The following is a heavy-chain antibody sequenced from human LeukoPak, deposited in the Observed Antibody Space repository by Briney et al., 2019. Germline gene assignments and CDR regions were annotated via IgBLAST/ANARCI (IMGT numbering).Heavy chain of an antibody. V-gene: IGHV1-2*02. CDR3: ARRSFKGIAVANNWFDP. CDR1: GYTFTGYY. Sequence: ASVKVSCKASGYTFTGYYMHWVRQAPGQGLEWMGWINPNSGGTNYAQKFQGRVTMTRDTSISTAYMELSRLRSDDTAVYYCARRSFKGIAVANNWFDPWGQGTLVTVSS. D-gene: IGHD6-19*01. CDR2: INPNSGGT. J-gene: IGHJ5*02.